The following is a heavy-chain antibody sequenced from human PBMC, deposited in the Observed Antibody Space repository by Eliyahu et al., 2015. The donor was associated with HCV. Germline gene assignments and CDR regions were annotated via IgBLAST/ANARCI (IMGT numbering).Heavy chain of an antibody. CDR3: ARGHTLYGAVLMENYHYGMDV. CDR2: IIPISGIG. V-gene: IGHV1-69*17. Sequence: DVKEPGSSVKVSCKASGGTFSSYAIHWVRQAPGQGLEWMGGIIPISGIGNYAQNFQGRVTITANKSTSTAYVEVSSLKSEDTAVYYCARGHTLYGAVLMENYHYGMDVWGQGTTVIVSS. D-gene: IGHD3-3*01. J-gene: IGHJ6*02. CDR1: GGTFSSYA.